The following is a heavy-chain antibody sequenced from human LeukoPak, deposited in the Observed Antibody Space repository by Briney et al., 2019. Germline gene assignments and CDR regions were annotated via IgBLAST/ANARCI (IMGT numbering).Heavy chain of an antibody. J-gene: IGHJ4*02. V-gene: IGHV4-59*01. CDR2: MHHSGGT. Sequence: SETLSLTCTVSGRSIVRYYWSWLRQPPGKGLEWIGYMHHSGGTYYRPSFKSRITISVDTSKNQFSLDLRSVTAADTAVYYCARIRVGAAFDFWGQGTLVTVSS. CDR1: GRSIVRYY. CDR3: ARIRVGAAFDF. D-gene: IGHD1-26*01.